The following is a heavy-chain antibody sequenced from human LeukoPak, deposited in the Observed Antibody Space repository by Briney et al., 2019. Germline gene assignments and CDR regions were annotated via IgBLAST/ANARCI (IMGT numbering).Heavy chain of an antibody. CDR3: ARDRVGATLYFDY. Sequence: GGSLRLSCAASGFTFSSYAMSWVRQAPGKGLEWVSAISGSGGSTYYADSVKGRFTISRDNSKNTLYLQMNSLRAEDTAVYYCARDRVGATLYFDYWGQGTLVTVSS. D-gene: IGHD1-26*01. J-gene: IGHJ4*02. CDR2: ISGSGGST. CDR1: GFTFSSYA. V-gene: IGHV3-23*01.